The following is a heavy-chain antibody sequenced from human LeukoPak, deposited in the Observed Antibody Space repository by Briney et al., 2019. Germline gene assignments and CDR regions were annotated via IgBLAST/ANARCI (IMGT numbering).Heavy chain of an antibody. J-gene: IGHJ5*02. Sequence: GGSLRLSCAASGFTFSSYEMNWIRQAPGKGLEWPSYISSSGGIIYYADSVKGRFTISRDNAKNSLYLQMNSLTAEDTAVYCCARGGADIASWSQGTLVTVSS. V-gene: IGHV3-48*03. CDR3: ARGGADIAS. D-gene: IGHD5-12*01. CDR2: ISSSGGII. CDR1: GFTFSSYE.